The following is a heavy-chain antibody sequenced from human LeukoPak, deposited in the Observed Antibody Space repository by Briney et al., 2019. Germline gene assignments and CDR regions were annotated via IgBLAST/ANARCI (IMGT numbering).Heavy chain of an antibody. J-gene: IGHJ6*03. V-gene: IGHV1-69*05. CDR3: ARARYCSGASCYYEGYYYYYMDV. CDR2: IIPILGTA. Sequence: SVKVACKASGGTFSCYAISWVRHAPGQGLEWMGGIIPILGTANYAQKFQGRVTITTDESTSTAYMELSSLRSEDTAVYYCARARYCSGASCYYEGYYYYYMDVWGKGTTVTVSS. CDR1: GGTFSCYA. D-gene: IGHD2-15*01.